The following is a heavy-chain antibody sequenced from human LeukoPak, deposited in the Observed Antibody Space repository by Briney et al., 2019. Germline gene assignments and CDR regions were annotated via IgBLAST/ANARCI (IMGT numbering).Heavy chain of an antibody. J-gene: IGHJ3*02. CDR2: IWHDGSNE. CDR1: GFTFSSYG. CDR3: ARDFDYYDFWSGYWPDAFDT. Sequence: GGSLRLSCAASGFTFSSYGMHWVRQAPGKGLEWVAIIWHDGSNEYYADSVRGRFIISRDNSKNTLYLQMNSLRVEDTAVCHCARDFDYYDFWSGYWPDAFDTWGQGTVVSVSS. V-gene: IGHV3-33*01. D-gene: IGHD3-3*01.